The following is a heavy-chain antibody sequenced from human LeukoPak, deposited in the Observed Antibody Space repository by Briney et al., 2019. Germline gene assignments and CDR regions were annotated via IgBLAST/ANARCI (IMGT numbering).Heavy chain of an antibody. CDR2: MNPNSGNT. V-gene: IGHV1-8*01. CDR1: GYTFTSYD. J-gene: IGHJ5*02. Sequence: ASVKVSCKASGYTFTSYDINWVRQATGQGLEWMGWMNPNSGNTGYAQKFQGRVTMTRNTSISTAYMELSSLRSEDTAVYYCARGQGVTIYNWFDPWGQGTLVTVSS. D-gene: IGHD3-3*01. CDR3: ARGQGVTIYNWFDP.